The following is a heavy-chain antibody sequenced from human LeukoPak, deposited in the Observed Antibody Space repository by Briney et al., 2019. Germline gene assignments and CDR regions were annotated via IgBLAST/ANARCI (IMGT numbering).Heavy chain of an antibody. CDR3: AKAAGASSWSSGWFDP. CDR1: GFTFSSYA. Sequence: GGSLRLSCAASGFTFSSYAMSWVRQAPGKGLEWVSAISGSGGSTYYADSVKGRFTTSRDNSKNTLYLQMNSLRAEDTAVYYCAKAAGASSWSSGWFDPWGQGTLVTVSS. V-gene: IGHV3-23*01. CDR2: ISGSGGST. J-gene: IGHJ5*02. D-gene: IGHD6-13*01.